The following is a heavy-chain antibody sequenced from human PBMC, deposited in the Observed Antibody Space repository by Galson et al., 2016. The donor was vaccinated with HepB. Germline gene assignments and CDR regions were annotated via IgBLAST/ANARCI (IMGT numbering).Heavy chain of an antibody. D-gene: IGHD3-9*01. V-gene: IGHV1-2*02. CDR2: VNPTSGGA. Sequence: VSCKASGYTFTGYYIHWVRQAPGQGLEWMGWVNPTSGGARYAQNFQGRVTMTRETPISTAYMELSGLRSDDTAVYYCARLFCASPYFDYWGQGTLVTVSS. J-gene: IGHJ4*02. CDR1: GYTFTGYY. CDR3: ARLFCASPYFDY.